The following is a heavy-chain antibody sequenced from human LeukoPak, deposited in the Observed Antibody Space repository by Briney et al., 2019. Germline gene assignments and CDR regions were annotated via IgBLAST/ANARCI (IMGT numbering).Heavy chain of an antibody. Sequence: PGRSLILSCAASGFTFSSYGMHWVHQAPGKGLEWVAVIWSDGSSKHYADSVKGRFTISRDNSKNTLYLQMSSLRAEDTALYYCARGQPPSYYDMDVWGQGTTVTVSS. D-gene: IGHD6-13*01. CDR1: GFTFSSYG. CDR3: ARGQPPSYYDMDV. V-gene: IGHV3-33*01. J-gene: IGHJ6*02. CDR2: IWSDGSSK.